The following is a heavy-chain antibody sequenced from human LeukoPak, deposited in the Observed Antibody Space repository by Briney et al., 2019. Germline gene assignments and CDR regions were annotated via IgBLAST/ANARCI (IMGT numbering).Heavy chain of an antibody. CDR2: IYNSGSD. D-gene: IGHD6-19*01. V-gene: IGHV4-59*01. CDR1: GGSISSSY. J-gene: IGHJ4*02. CDR3: ARFSAVAGVY. Sequence: PSETLSLTCTVSGGSISSSYWSWIRQPPGKGLEWIGHIYNSGSDNYNPSLESRVTISVDTSKSQFSLKLSSVTAADTAVYYCARFSAVAGVYWGQGTLVTVSS.